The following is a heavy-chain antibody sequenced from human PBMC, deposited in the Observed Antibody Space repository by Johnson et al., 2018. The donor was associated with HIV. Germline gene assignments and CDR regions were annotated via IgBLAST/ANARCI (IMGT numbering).Heavy chain of an antibody. D-gene: IGHD6-13*01. CDR3: AKDRAIYSSRAVVAFDI. V-gene: IGHV3-9*01. J-gene: IGHJ3*02. CDR1: GFTFDDYA. CDR2: ISWNSGSI. Sequence: VQLVESGGGLVQPGRSLRLSCAASGFTFDDYAMHWVRQAPGKGLEWVSGISWNSGSIGYADSVKGRFTISRDNSKNTLYLQMNSLRAEDTAVYYCAKDRAIYSSRAVVAFDIWGQGTMVTVSS.